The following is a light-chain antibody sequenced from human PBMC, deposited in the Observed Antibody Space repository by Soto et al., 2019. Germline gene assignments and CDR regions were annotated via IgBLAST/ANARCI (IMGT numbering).Light chain of an antibody. Sequence: DTVMTQSPATLSVSPGERATLSCRASQSVSSNLAWYQQRPGQAPRLLIYGASTRATGIPARFSGSGSGTEFSLTISSLQSEDFAVYYCQQYNNWPPITFGQGTRLEIK. CDR1: QSVSSN. CDR3: QQYNNWPPIT. J-gene: IGKJ5*01. CDR2: GAS. V-gene: IGKV3-15*01.